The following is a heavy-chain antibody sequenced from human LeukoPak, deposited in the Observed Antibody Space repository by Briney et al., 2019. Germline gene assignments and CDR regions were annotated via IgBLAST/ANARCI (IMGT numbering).Heavy chain of an antibody. J-gene: IGHJ4*02. CDR2: INPSGDST. CDR3: AKLATSDTGETY. Sequence: GASVKVSCKASGFTFTSSAVQWVRQARGQGLEWMGVINPSGDSTTYAQNFQGRVTMTRDTSTSTVYMELRSLRSEDTAIYYCAKLATSDTGETYWGQGTLVTVSS. CDR1: GFTFTSSA. D-gene: IGHD3-16*01. V-gene: IGHV1-46*01.